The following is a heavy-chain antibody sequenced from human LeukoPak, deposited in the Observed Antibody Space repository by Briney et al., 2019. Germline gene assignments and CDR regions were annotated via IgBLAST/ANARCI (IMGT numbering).Heavy chain of an antibody. CDR2: ISPSGNT. J-gene: IGHJ4*02. D-gene: IGHD4-11*01. CDR1: GGSFTIYS. Sequence: SETLSLTCAVYGGSFTIYSWTWIRQPPGKSLEWVGEISPSGNTQYNPSLKSQVTISLDASKSQFYLKLNSVTAADTAVYYCARRVRSADYRLDYWGQGTLVTVSS. CDR3: ARRVRSADYRLDY. V-gene: IGHV4-34*01.